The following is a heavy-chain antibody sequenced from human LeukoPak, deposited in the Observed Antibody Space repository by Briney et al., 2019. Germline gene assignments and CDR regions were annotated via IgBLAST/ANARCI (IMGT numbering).Heavy chain of an antibody. CDR1: GFTFSGSA. V-gene: IGHV3-73*01. CDR2: IRSKANSYAT. CDR3: TRDCGGDCYDNY. Sequence: PGGSLRLSCAASGFTFSGSAMHWVRQASGKGLEWVGRIRSKANSYATAYAASVKGRFTISRDDSKNTAYLQMNSLKTEDTAVYYCTRDCGGDCYDNYWGQGTLVTVSS. D-gene: IGHD2-21*02. J-gene: IGHJ4*02.